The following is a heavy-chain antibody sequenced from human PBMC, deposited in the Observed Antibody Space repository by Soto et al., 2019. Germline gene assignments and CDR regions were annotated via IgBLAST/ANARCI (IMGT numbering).Heavy chain of an antibody. CDR1: GFTFSSYA. Sequence: DVQLLESGGGLVQPGGSLILSCAASGFTFSSYAMNWVRQAPGKGLEWISSITGNTGKTDYADSVKGRFTVTRDNVKNTLNLEMNSLRVEDTATYYCAKDRGRGYFVPFDYWGQGARVTVSS. V-gene: IGHV3-23*01. J-gene: IGHJ4*01. CDR2: ITGNTGKT. D-gene: IGHD3-22*01. CDR3: AKDRGRGYFVPFDY.